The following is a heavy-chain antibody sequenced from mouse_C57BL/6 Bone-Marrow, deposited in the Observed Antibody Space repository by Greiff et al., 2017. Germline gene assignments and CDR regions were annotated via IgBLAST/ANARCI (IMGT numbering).Heavy chain of an antibody. Sequence: EVQLVESGPVLVKPGASVKMSCKASGYTFTDYYMNWVKQSPGKSLEWIGVINPYNGGTSYNQKFKGKATLTVDKSSSTAYMELNSLTSEDSAVYYCARPVGAYWGQGTLVTVSA. CDR2: INPYNGGT. V-gene: IGHV1-19*01. CDR3: ARPVGAY. J-gene: IGHJ3*01. CDR1: GYTFTDYY. D-gene: IGHD1-1*01.